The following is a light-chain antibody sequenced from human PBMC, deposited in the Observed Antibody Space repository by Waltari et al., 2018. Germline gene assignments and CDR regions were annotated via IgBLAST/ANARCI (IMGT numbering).Light chain of an antibody. CDR3: QSYDTSLSGSI. J-gene: IGLJ2*01. CDR2: GNT. V-gene: IGLV1-40*01. CDR1: TSNIGAGFA. Sequence: QSVLTQPPSVSGAPGQRVTISCAGNTSNIGAGFAVHWYQQFPGTVPKLPIYGNTNRRSGVPDRFSGSKSGTSASLAITGLQTDDEADYYCQSYDTSLSGSIFGGGTRLTVL.